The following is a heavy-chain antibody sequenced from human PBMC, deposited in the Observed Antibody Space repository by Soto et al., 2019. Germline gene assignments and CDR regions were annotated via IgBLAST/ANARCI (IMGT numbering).Heavy chain of an antibody. CDR3: AKDYYDSSGLNDY. J-gene: IGHJ4*02. Sequence: PGGSLRLSCAASGFTFSNYGMHWVRQAPGKGLEWVAIIWHDGNNKYYADSVRGRFTISRDNSKNTLYLQMNSLRAEDTAVYYCAKDYYDSSGLNDYWGQGTLVTVSS. D-gene: IGHD3-22*01. CDR1: GFTFSNYG. V-gene: IGHV3-33*06. CDR2: IWHDGNNK.